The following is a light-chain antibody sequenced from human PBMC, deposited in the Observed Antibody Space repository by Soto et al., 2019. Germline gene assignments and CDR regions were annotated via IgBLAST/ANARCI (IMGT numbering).Light chain of an antibody. CDR1: QSVSSSY. J-gene: IGKJ1*01. Sequence: EILLTQSPCTLALSPGERATLSCRAGQSVSSSYLAWCQQKPGQAPRLLIYDASSRATGFPERFSGSGSGTDFTLTISRLEPEDSEVYYCQQYGSSPWTFGQGTKVDIK. CDR3: QQYGSSPWT. V-gene: IGKV3-20*01. CDR2: DAS.